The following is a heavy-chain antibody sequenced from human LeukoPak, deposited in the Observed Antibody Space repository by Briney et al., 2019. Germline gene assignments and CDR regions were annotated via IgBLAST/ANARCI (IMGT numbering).Heavy chain of an antibody. D-gene: IGHD6-13*01. V-gene: IGHV1-46*01. Sequence: AASVKVSCKASGYTFTSYYVHWVRQAPGQGLEWMGIINPSGGSTSYAQKFQGRVTMTRDTSTSTVYMELSSLRSEDTAVYYCARESIAAAGNDYGMDVWGQGTTVTVSS. CDR3: ARESIAAAGNDYGMDV. CDR2: INPSGGST. J-gene: IGHJ6*02. CDR1: GYTFTSYY.